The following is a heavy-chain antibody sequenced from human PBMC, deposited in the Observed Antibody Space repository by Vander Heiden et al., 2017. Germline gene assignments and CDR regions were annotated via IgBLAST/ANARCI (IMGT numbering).Heavy chain of an antibody. CDR2: IYSGGTI. Sequence: EVQLVESGGGLIQPGGYLRLSCAASGFTVSSIHMSWVRQAPGKGLEWVSLIYSGGTIYYVDSVKGRFTISRDNSKNTLYLQMNSLRAEDTAVYYCASGARGATWDYWGQGTLVTVSS. CDR1: GFTVSSIH. D-gene: IGHD1-26*01. J-gene: IGHJ4*02. CDR3: ASGARGATWDY. V-gene: IGHV3-53*01.